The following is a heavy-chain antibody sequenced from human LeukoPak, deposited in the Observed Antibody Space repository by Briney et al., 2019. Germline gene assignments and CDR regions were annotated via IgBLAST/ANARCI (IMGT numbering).Heavy chain of an antibody. CDR1: GGTFSSYA. V-gene: IGHV1-69*01. Sequence: SVKVSCKASGGTFSSYAISWVRQAPGQGLEWMGGIIPIFGTANYAQKFQGRVTITADESTSTAYMELSSLRSEDTAVYYCARDHGPTGTPFDYWGQGTLVTVSS. D-gene: IGHD1-1*01. CDR3: ARDHGPTGTPFDY. J-gene: IGHJ4*02. CDR2: IIPIFGTA.